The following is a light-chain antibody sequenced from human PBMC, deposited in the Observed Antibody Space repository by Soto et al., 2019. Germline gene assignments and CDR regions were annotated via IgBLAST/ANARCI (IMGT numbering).Light chain of an antibody. CDR3: QQYGSSPWT. CDR2: GAS. Sequence: NVLTQSPGTLSLSPGERATLSCRASQYVTSSHLAWYQQTPGQAPRLLIYGASSRATGIPDRSSGSGSGTDFTLTISRLEPEDFAVYYCQQYGSSPWTFGQGTKVEIK. V-gene: IGKV3-20*01. J-gene: IGKJ1*01. CDR1: QYVTSSH.